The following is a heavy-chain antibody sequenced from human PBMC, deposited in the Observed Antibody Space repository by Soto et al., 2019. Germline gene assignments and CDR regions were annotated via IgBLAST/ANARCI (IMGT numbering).Heavy chain of an antibody. CDR2: ISYSGST. Sequence: QLQLQESGPGLVKPSETLSLTCTVSGGSISSSSYYWGWIRQPPGKGLEWIGTISYSGSTYYNPSLKSRVTISVDTSKNQFSLKLSSVTAADTALYYCARHQWLVLLENNWFDPWGQGTLVTVSS. J-gene: IGHJ5*02. D-gene: IGHD6-19*01. V-gene: IGHV4-39*01. CDR1: GGSISSSSYY. CDR3: ARHQWLVLLENNWFDP.